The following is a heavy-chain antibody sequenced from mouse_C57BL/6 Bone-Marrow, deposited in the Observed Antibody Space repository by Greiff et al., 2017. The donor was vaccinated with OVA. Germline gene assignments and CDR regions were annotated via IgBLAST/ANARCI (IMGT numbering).Heavy chain of an antibody. CDR2: IYPGDGDT. CDR3: AREVYYYGSSLYFDY. J-gene: IGHJ2*01. D-gene: IGHD1-1*01. V-gene: IGHV1-80*01. CDR1: GYAFSSYW. Sequence: VQLQQSGAELVKPGASVKISCKASGYAFSSYWMNWVKQRPGKGLEWIGQIYPGDGDTNYNGKFKGKATLTADKSSSTAYMQLSSLTSEDSAVYFCAREVYYYGSSLYFDYGGQGTTLTVSS.